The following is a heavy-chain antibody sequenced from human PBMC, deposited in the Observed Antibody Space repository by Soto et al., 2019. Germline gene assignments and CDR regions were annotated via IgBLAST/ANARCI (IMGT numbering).Heavy chain of an antibody. CDR2: IYYSGST. V-gene: IGHV4-39*01. Sequence: SETLSLTCTVSGGSISSSSYYWGWIRQPPGKGLEWIGSIYYSGSTYYNPSLTSRVTISVDTSKNQFSLKLSSVTAADTAVYYCARQRKPRSFWSGYYSSGNEGYYYMDVWGKGTTLTVSS. CDR1: GGSISSSSYY. J-gene: IGHJ6*03. D-gene: IGHD3-3*01. CDR3: ARQRKPRSFWSGYYSSGNEGYYYMDV.